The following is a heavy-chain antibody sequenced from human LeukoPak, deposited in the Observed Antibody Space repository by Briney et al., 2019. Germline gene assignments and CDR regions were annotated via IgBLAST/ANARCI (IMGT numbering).Heavy chain of an antibody. Sequence: PGGSPRLSCAASGFTFSSYWMSWVRQAPGKGLEWVANIKQDGSEKSYVDSVKGRFTISRDNAKNSLYLQMSSLRAEDTAVYYCARFDPNSGSYKDFDYWGQGTLVTVSS. J-gene: IGHJ4*02. CDR2: IKQDGSEK. D-gene: IGHD1-26*01. CDR1: GFTFSSYW. V-gene: IGHV3-7*01. CDR3: ARFDPNSGSYKDFDY.